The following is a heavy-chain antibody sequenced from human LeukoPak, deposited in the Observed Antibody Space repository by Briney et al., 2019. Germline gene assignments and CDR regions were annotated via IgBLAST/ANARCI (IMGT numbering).Heavy chain of an antibody. CDR1: GGTFSSSA. Sequence: SVTVSFKCSGGTFSSSAISWVRQAPGQGLEWMGGIIPMFGTANYAQKFQGRVTITADESTSTDYMELRRLGSEDTAAYYCATDQPPLISAAGVYWVQGTLVTVSS. CDR3: ATDQPPLISAAGVY. CDR2: IIPMFGTA. D-gene: IGHD6-25*01. J-gene: IGHJ4*02. V-gene: IGHV1-69*13.